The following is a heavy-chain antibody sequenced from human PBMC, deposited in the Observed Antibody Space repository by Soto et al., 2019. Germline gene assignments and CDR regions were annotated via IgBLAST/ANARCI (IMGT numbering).Heavy chain of an antibody. CDR1: GDSISSGGYY. V-gene: IGHV4-39*01. J-gene: IGHJ3*02. CDR2: IYYSGST. Sequence: SGTLSLTCTVSGDSISSGGYYWSWIRQHPGKGLEWIGYIYYSGSTYYNPSLKSRVTISVDTSKNQFSLKLSSVTAADTAVYYCGTNTAMVNDAFDIWGQGTMVTVSS. D-gene: IGHD5-18*01. CDR3: GTNTAMVNDAFDI.